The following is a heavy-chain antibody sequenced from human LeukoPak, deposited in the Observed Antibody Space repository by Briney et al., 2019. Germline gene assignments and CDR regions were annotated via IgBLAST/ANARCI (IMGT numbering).Heavy chain of an antibody. CDR1: GLTFSNAW. Sequence: PGGSLRLSCAASGLTFSNAWMSWVRQAPGKGLEWVANIKQDGSEKYYVDSVKGRFTISRDNAKNSLYLQMNSLRAEDTAVYYCARDRYFAYWGQGTLVTVSS. J-gene: IGHJ4*02. V-gene: IGHV3-7*01. CDR2: IKQDGSEK. D-gene: IGHD3-9*01. CDR3: ARDRYFAY.